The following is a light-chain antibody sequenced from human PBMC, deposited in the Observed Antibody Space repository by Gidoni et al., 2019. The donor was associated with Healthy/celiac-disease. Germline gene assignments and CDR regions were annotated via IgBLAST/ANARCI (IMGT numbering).Light chain of an antibody. CDR3: QAWDSSTEV. CDR1: KLGDKY. CDR2: QDS. Sequence: YELTQQHSVSVSPGQTARITCAGVKLGDKYACWYQQKPGQSPVLVIYQDSKRPSGIPERFSGSNSGNTATLTISGTQAMDEADYYCQAWDSSTEVFGGGTKLTVL. V-gene: IGLV3-1*01. J-gene: IGLJ2*01.